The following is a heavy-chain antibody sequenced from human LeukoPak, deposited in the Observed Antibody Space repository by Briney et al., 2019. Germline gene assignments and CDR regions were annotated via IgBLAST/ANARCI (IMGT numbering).Heavy chain of an antibody. V-gene: IGHV3-23*01. CDR1: GFSFSSYA. CDR2: MSSSDDGR. D-gene: IGHD3-22*01. Sequence: GGSLRLSCATSGFSFSSYAMSWVRQAPGKGLEWASAMSSSDDGRYYAASVRGRFTISRDTSRSTLYLQMNSLRAEDTAVYYCARDTYYYDSSGYLTDAFDIWGQGTMVTVSS. J-gene: IGHJ3*02. CDR3: ARDTYYYDSSGYLTDAFDI.